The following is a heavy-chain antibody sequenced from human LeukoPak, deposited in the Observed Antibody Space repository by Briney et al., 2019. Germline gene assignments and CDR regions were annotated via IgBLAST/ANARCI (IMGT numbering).Heavy chain of an antibody. CDR3: ARGADTAMVPDDY. J-gene: IGHJ4*02. CDR1: GYTFTGYY. CDR2: INPNSGGT. V-gene: IGHV1-2*02. D-gene: IGHD5-18*01. Sequence: ASVKVSCKASGYTFTGYYMHWGRQAPGQGLEWMGWINPNSGGTNYAQKFQGRVTMTRDTSISTAYMELSRLRSDDTAVYYCARGADTAMVPDDYWGQGTLVTVSS.